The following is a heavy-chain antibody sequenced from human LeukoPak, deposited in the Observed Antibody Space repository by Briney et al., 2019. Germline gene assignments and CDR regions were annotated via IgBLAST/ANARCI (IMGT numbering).Heavy chain of an antibody. J-gene: IGHJ5*02. Sequence: SETLSLTCTVSGGSISSGDYYWSWIRQPPGKGLEWIGYIYYSGSTYYNPSLKSRVTISVDTSKNQFSLKLSSVTAADTAVYYCARSIVVVPAARGGWFDPWGQGTLVTVSS. V-gene: IGHV4-30-4*08. CDR1: GGSISSGDYY. CDR3: ARSIVVVPAARGGWFDP. CDR2: IYYSGST. D-gene: IGHD2-2*01.